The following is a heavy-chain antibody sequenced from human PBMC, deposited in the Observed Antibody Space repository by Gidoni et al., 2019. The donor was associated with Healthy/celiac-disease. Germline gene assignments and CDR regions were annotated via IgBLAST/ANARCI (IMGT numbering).Heavy chain of an antibody. CDR2: IYYSGST. Sequence: QVQLQASGPGLVKLSQTLSLTCTVSGGSIRSGCYYWSWIRQHPGKGLEWIGYIYYSGSTYYNPSLKSRVTISVDTSKNQFSRKLSSVTAADTAVYYCARVTVADPDDYDFWRGDYGMDVWGQGTTVTVSS. D-gene: IGHD3-3*01. J-gene: IGHJ6*02. CDR1: GGSIRSGCYY. V-gene: IGHV4-31*03. CDR3: ARVTVADPDDYDFWRGDYGMDV.